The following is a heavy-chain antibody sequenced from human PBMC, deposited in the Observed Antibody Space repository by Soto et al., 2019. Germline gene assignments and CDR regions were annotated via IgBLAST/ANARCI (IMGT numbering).Heavy chain of an antibody. D-gene: IGHD3-10*01. CDR2: ISGSGEKT. Sequence: GGSLRLSCAASGFTFSSYEMNWVRQAPGKGLEWVSVISGSGEKTYYADSVKGRFTISRDTSKNTLYLQMNSLRADDTAVYYCAKDMSHSDVWSGELFPFDYWGQGTLVTVPQ. CDR1: GFTFSSYE. J-gene: IGHJ4*02. CDR3: AKDMSHSDVWSGELFPFDY. V-gene: IGHV3-23*01.